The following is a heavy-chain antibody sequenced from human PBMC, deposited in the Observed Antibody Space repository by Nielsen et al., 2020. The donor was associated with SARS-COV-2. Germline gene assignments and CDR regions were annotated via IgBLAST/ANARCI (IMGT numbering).Heavy chain of an antibody. D-gene: IGHD6-13*01. CDR2: IRTSGGTT. CDR3: AKFDTAGYYFDY. Sequence: VRQAPGKGLEWVSAIRTSGGTTYYADSVKGRCTISRDNSKNTLCLQMNSLRVEDTAVYYCAKFDTAGYYFDYWGQGTLVTVSS. V-gene: IGHV3-23*01. J-gene: IGHJ4*02.